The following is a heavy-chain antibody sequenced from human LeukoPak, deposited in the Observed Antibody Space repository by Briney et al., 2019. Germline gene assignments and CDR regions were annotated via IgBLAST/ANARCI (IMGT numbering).Heavy chain of an antibody. J-gene: IGHJ1*01. CDR3: ARQEGISGSYRAEYFQH. CDR1: GGSISSGDYY. Sequence: SETLSLTCTVSGGSISSGDYYWSWIRQPPGKGLEWIGYIYYSGSTYYNPSLKSRVTISVDTSKKQFSLKLSSVTAADTAVYYCARQEGISGSYRAEYFQHWGQGTLVTVSS. D-gene: IGHD1-26*01. CDR2: IYYSGST. V-gene: IGHV4-30-4*01.